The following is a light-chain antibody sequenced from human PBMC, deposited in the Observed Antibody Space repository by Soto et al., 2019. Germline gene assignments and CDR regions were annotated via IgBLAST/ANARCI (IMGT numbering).Light chain of an antibody. CDR1: QSVSSY. Sequence: EIVLTQSPATLSLSPGERATLSCRASQSVSSYLAWYQRKPGQAPRLLIYDASNRATGIPARFSGSGSGTDFTLTISSLEPEDLAVYYCQQRSNWPPITFGQGTRLEIK. CDR2: DAS. J-gene: IGKJ5*01. CDR3: QQRSNWPPIT. V-gene: IGKV3-11*01.